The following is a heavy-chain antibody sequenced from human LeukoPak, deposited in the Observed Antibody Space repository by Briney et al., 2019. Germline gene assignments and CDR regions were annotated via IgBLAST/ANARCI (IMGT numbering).Heavy chain of an antibody. D-gene: IGHD3-9*01. CDR1: GFTFSSYS. CDR3: AKDQGYDILTGYSDY. CDR2: ISSSSSYI. V-gene: IGHV3-21*01. J-gene: IGHJ4*02. Sequence: GGSLRLSCAASGFTFSSYSMNWVRQAPGKGLEWVSSISSSSSYIYYADSVKGRFTISSDNSKNTLYLQMNSLRAEDTAVYFCAKDQGYDILTGYSDYWGQGTLVTVSS.